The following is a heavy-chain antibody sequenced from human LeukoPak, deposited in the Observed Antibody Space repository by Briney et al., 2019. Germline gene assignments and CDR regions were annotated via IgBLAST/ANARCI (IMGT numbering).Heavy chain of an antibody. CDR2: IKSKTDGGTT. Sequence: GGSLRLSCAAPGFTFSNAWMSWVRQAPGKGLEWVGRIKSKTDGGTTDYAAPVKGRFTISRDDSKNTLYLQMNSLKTEDTAVYYCTTVDYGDYAYYYYYMDVWGKGTTVTVSS. V-gene: IGHV3-15*01. D-gene: IGHD4-17*01. CDR3: TTVDYGDYAYYYYYMDV. J-gene: IGHJ6*03. CDR1: GFTFSNAW.